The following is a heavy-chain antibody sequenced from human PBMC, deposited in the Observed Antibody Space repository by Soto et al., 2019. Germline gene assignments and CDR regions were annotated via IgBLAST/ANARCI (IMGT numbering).Heavy chain of an antibody. CDR1: GFTFSSYG. CDR2: IRGSDGST. CDR3: AKKDKGDYWFQFDY. V-gene: IGHV3-23*01. J-gene: IGHJ4*02. Sequence: EVQLLESGGGLVQPGGSLRLSCEASGFTFSSYGMAWVRQAPGEGLEWVSAIRGSDGSTYYADSVKGRFTISRDNSKNTLYLQMNSLRAEDTAVYYCAKKDKGDYWFQFDYWGQGTLVTVSS. D-gene: IGHD2-8*02.